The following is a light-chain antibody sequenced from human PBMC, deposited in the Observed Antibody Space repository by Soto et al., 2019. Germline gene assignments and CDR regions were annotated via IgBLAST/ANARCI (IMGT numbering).Light chain of an antibody. CDR2: DVS. J-gene: IGLJ2*01. Sequence: QSALTQPASVSGSPGQSITISCTGTSSDVGGYHYVSWYQQHPGKAPKLMIYDVSNRPSGVPNRFSGSKSGNTASLTISGLQAEDESDYYCSSITISDTQVFGGGTKLTVL. V-gene: IGLV2-14*01. CDR1: SSDVGGYHY. CDR3: SSITISDTQV.